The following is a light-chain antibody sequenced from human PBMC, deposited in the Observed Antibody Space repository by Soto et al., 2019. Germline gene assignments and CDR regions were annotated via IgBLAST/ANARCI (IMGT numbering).Light chain of an antibody. J-gene: IGLJ2*01. CDR3: SSYAGSNNLVV. V-gene: IGLV2-8*01. CDR2: EVS. Sequence: QSALTQPPSASGSPGQSVTISCTGTSSDVGGYNYVSWYQQHPGKAPKLMIYEVSKRPSGVPDRFSGSKSGNTASLTVSRLQAEDEGDYYCSSYAGSNNLVVFGGGTKLTVL. CDR1: SSDVGGYNY.